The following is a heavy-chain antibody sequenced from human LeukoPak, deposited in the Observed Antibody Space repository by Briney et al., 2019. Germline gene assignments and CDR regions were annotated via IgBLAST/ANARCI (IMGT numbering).Heavy chain of an antibody. J-gene: IGHJ4*02. V-gene: IGHV3-7*01. CDR1: GFTFSDYW. CDR2: IETDGDRK. D-gene: IGHD5-12*01. Sequence: PGGSLRLSCVASGFTFSDYWMSWVRQAPGKGLEWVANIETDGDRKNYVDSVKGRFAISRDNARNSLYLQMNSLTDEDTAVYYCARDIPSGFYTPDYWGRGTLVTVSS. CDR3: ARDIPSGFYTPDY.